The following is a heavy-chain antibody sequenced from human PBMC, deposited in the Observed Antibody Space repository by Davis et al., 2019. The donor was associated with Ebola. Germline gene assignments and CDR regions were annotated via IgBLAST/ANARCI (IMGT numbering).Heavy chain of an antibody. CDR1: GGTFSSYA. V-gene: IGHV1-69*04. CDR3: ARDPSSITIFGVVPEGYFDY. Sequence: SVKVSCKASGGTFSSYAISWVRQAPGQGLEWMGRIIPILGIANYAQKFQGRVTITRDTSASTAYMELSSLRSEDTAVYYCARDPSSITIFGVVPEGYFDYWGQGTLVTVSS. CDR2: IIPILGIA. D-gene: IGHD3-3*01. J-gene: IGHJ4*02.